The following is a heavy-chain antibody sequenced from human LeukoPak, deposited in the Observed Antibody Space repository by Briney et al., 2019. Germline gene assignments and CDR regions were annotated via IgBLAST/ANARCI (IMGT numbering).Heavy chain of an antibody. J-gene: IGHJ4*02. V-gene: IGHV3-30*18. CDR2: ISYDGSNK. D-gene: IGHD1-7*01. CDR3: AKVGLITGTYDY. CDR1: GFTFSSYG. Sequence: GGSLRLSCAASGFTFSSYGMHWVRQAPGKGLEWVAVISYDGSNKYYADSVKGRFTISRDNSNNTPYLQMNSLRAEDTAVYYCAKVGLITGTYDYWGQGTLVTVSS.